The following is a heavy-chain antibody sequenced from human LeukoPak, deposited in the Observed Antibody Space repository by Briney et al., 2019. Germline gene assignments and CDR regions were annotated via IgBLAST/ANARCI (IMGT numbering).Heavy chain of an antibody. Sequence: SETLSLTCTVSGYSISSGYYWGWIRQPPGKGLEYIGSIYHSGSTYYNPSLKSRVTISVDTSKNQFSLKLSSVTAADTAVYYCARDRGWFDPWGQGTLVTVSS. CDR1: GYSISSGYY. J-gene: IGHJ5*02. V-gene: IGHV4-38-2*02. CDR3: ARDRGWFDP. CDR2: IYHSGST.